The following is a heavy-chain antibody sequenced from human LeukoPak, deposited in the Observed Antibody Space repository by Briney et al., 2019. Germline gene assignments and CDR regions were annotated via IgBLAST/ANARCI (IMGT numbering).Heavy chain of an antibody. V-gene: IGHV3-66*01. CDR1: GFTVNSIF. CDR3: AKNAMHYYDSSGWPFDY. CDR2: LYSGGRT. Sequence: GGSLRLSCAASGFTVNSIFMSWVRQAPGKGLEWISVLYSGGRTDYADSVKGRFTISRDNSKNTLYLQMNSLRAEDTAVYYCAKNAMHYYDSSGWPFDYWGQGTLVTVSS. J-gene: IGHJ4*02. D-gene: IGHD3-22*01.